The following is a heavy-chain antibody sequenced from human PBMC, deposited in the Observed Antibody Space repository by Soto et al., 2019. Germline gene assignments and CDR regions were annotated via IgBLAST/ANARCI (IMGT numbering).Heavy chain of an antibody. Sequence: XGSLRLSCVASGFTFRSYTMHWVRQAPGKGLDWVSSITGSGDTTNYADSVKGRFTISRDNSKNTLYLQLNTLRAEDTAIYYCAKAHLGYCSGDNCYFDSWGQGPLVTVLL. V-gene: IGHV3-23*01. D-gene: IGHD2-15*01. CDR3: AKAHLGYCSGDNCYFDS. J-gene: IGHJ4*02. CDR1: GFTFRSYT. CDR2: ITGSGDTT.